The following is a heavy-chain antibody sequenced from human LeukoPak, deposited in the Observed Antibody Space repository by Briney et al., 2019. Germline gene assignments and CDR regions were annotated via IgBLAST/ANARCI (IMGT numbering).Heavy chain of an antibody. CDR1: GGSISSGSYY. D-gene: IGHD5-18*01. CDR2: IYTSGST. CDR3: ARDGYSYGYDY. V-gene: IGHV4-61*02. J-gene: IGHJ4*02. Sequence: TSQTLSLTCTVSGGSISSGSYYWSWIRQPAGKGLEWIGRIYTSGSTNYNPSLKSRVTISVDTSKNQFSLKLSSVTAADTAVYYCARDGYSYGYDYWGQGTLVTVSS.